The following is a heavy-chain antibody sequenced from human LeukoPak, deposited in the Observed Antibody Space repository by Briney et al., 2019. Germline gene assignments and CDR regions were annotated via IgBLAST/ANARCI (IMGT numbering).Heavy chain of an antibody. V-gene: IGHV4-30-2*01. D-gene: IGHD3-22*01. CDR3: AGGRTLNSSGYPFDY. CDR2: IYHSGST. Sequence: SETLSLTCAVSGGSISSGGYSWSWIRQPPGKGLEWIGYIYHSGSTYYNPSLKSRVTISVDRSKNQFSLKLSSVTAADTAVYYCAGGRTLNSSGYPFDYWGQGTLVTVSS. CDR1: GGSISSGGYS. J-gene: IGHJ4*02.